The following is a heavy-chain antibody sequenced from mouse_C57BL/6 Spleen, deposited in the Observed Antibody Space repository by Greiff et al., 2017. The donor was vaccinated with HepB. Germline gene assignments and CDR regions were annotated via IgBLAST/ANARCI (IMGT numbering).Heavy chain of an antibody. CDR2: ISSGSSTI. Sequence: EVQLQESGGGLVKPGGSLKLSCAASGFTFSDYGMHWVRQAPEKGLEWVAYISSGSSTIYYADTVKGRFTISRDNAKNTLFLQMTSLRSEDTAMYYCTWYGYYVTLLYYAMDYWGQGTSVTVSS. CDR1: GFTFSDYG. V-gene: IGHV5-17*01. D-gene: IGHD2-3*01. CDR3: TWYGYYVTLLYYAMDY. J-gene: IGHJ4*01.